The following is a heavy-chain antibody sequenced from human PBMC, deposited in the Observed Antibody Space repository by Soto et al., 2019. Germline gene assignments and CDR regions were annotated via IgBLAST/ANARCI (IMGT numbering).Heavy chain of an antibody. CDR3: ARRWGRTFDY. J-gene: IGHJ4*02. D-gene: IGHD7-27*01. V-gene: IGHV4-59*08. CDR2: IYYSGST. CDR1: GGSISSYY. Sequence: QVQLQESGPGLVKPSETLSLTCTVSGGSISSYYWSWIRQPPGKGLEWIGYIYYSGSTNYSTSHESRVTTSVATSKNQFSLTVSSVTAAATAVYYCARRWGRTFDYWGQGTLVTVSS.